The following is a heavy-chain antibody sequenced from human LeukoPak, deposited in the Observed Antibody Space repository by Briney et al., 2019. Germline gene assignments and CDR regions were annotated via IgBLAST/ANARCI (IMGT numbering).Heavy chain of an antibody. CDR1: GYTFTSYA. D-gene: IGHD3-22*01. J-gene: IGHJ4*02. CDR2: INTNTGNP. Sequence: ASVKVSCKASGYTFTSYAMNWVRQAPGQGLEWMGWINTNTGNPMYAQGFTGRFVFSLDTSVSTAYLQISSLKAEDTAVYYCASLPYYYDSSGYPIRDYWGQGTLVTVSS. CDR3: ASLPYYYDSSGYPIRDY. V-gene: IGHV7-4-1*02.